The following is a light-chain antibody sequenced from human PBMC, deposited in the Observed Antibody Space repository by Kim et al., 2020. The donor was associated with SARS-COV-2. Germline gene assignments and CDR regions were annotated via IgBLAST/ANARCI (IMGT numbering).Light chain of an antibody. CDR2: DVS. V-gene: IGLV2-11*01. Sequence: QSALTQPRSVSGSPGQSVTISCSGSSSDVGAYIYVSWYQHHSGKAPKLIIYDVSKRPSGVPDRFSGSKSDNTASLTISGLQAEDEADYYCCSYAGGYYYVLFGEGTQLTVL. CDR1: SSDVGAYIY. J-gene: IGLJ2*01. CDR3: CSYAGGYYYVL.